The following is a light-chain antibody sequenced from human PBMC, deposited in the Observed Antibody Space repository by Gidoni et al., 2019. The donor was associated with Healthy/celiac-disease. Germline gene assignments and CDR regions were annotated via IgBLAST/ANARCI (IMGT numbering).Light chain of an antibody. Sequence: EIVSTQSPATLSLSPGERDTLSCRASQSVSSYLAWYQQKPGQAPRLLIYDASNRATDIPARFSGSGSGTDFTLTISSLEPEDFAVYYCQRRSNWPPITFGQGTRLEIK. J-gene: IGKJ5*01. V-gene: IGKV3-11*01. CDR2: DAS. CDR3: QRRSNWPPIT. CDR1: QSVSSY.